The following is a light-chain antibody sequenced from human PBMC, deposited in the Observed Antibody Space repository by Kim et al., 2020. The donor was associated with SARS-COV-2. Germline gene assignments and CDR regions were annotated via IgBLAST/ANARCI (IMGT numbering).Light chain of an antibody. CDR3: QQYNDGPPYT. Sequence: GPPGDRVTLSCRASQSVGYDLAWYQQRPGQAPRLLIYRASTRATGVPDRFSGRGSGTEFTLTISSLQSEDFAVYYCQQYNDGPPYTFGQGTKLEI. CDR1: QSVGYD. CDR2: RAS. J-gene: IGKJ2*01. V-gene: IGKV3-15*01.